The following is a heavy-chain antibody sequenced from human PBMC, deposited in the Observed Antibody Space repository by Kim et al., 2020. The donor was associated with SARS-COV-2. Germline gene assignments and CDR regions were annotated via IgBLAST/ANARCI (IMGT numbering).Heavy chain of an antibody. V-gene: IGHV1-69*13. CDR2: IIPIFGTA. CDR3: ARKGYNWNSPYYFDY. CDR1: GGTFSSYA. D-gene: IGHD1-7*01. J-gene: IGHJ4*02. Sequence: SVKVSCKASGGTFSSYAISWVRQAPGQGLEWMGGIIPIFGTANYAQKFQGRVTITADESTSTAYMELSSLRSEDTAVYYCARKGYNWNSPYYFDYWGQGTLVTVSS.